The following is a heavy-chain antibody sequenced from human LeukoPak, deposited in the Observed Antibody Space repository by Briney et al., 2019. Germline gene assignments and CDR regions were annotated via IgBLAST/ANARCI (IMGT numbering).Heavy chain of an antibody. CDR3: ARNLDQRYYYYYYMDV. CDR1: GYTFTSYD. CDR2: MNPNSGNT. V-gene: IGHV1-8*03. J-gene: IGHJ6*03. D-gene: IGHD1/OR15-1a*01. Sequence: ASVKVSCKASGYTFTSYDINWVRQATGQGLEWMGWMNPNSGNTGYAQKFQGRVTITGNTSISTAYMELSSLRSEDTAVYYCARNLDQRYYYYYYMDVWGKGTTVTVSS.